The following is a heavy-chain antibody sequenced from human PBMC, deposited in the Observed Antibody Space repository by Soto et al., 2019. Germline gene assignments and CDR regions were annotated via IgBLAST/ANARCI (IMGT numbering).Heavy chain of an antibody. J-gene: IGHJ6*02. V-gene: IGHV1-2*04. CDR3: ARVCTSCLYYYGMDV. D-gene: IGHD2-2*01. Sequence: ASVKVSCKASGYTFTGYYMHWVRQAPGQGLEWMGWINPNSGGTNYAQKFQGWVTMTRDTSISTAYMEPSRLRSDDTAVYYCARVCTSCLYYYGMDVWGQGTTVTVSS. CDR1: GYTFTGYY. CDR2: INPNSGGT.